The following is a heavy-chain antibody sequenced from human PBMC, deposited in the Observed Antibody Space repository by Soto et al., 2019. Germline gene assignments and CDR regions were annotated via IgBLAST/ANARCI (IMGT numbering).Heavy chain of an antibody. CDR3: ARVGVVVPAAIGGYWYFDL. V-gene: IGHV1-69*06. CDR1: GGTFSSYA. J-gene: IGHJ2*01. CDR2: ILPIFGTA. D-gene: IGHD2-2*02. Sequence: QVQLVQSGAEVKKPGSSVNVSCKASGGTFSSYAISWVRQAPGQGLEWMGGILPIFGTANYAQKFQGRVTITADKSTSTAYMELSSLRSEDTAVYYCARVGVVVPAAIGGYWYFDLWGRGTLVTVSS.